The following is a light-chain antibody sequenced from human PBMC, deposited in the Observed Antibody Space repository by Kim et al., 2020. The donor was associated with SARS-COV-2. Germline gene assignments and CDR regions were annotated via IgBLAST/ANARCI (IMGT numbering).Light chain of an antibody. CDR2: GSS. Sequence: EIEMAQSPATLSVSPGDTATLSCRASQSIRGKLAWYQQRPGQAPRLLIYGSSTRATGIPARFSGSGSGTEFALTINSLQSEDFAVYYCQQYDEWPLTFGGGTKLEI. CDR3: QQYDEWPLT. CDR1: QSIRGK. J-gene: IGKJ4*01. V-gene: IGKV3-15*01.